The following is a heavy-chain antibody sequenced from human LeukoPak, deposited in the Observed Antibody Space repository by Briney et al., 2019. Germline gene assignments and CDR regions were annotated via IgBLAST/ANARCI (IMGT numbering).Heavy chain of an antibody. CDR2: IYPGDSDT. V-gene: IGHV5-51*01. J-gene: IGHJ3*02. D-gene: IGHD1-1*01. CDR3: ARTRNAWIDAFDI. Sequence: GESLKISCKGSGYSFTNYWIAWVRQMPGKGLEWMGIIYPGDSDTRYSPSFQGQVTISADKSINTAYLQWSSLKASDTAIYYCARTRNAWIDAFDIWGQGTMVTVSS. CDR1: GYSFTNYW.